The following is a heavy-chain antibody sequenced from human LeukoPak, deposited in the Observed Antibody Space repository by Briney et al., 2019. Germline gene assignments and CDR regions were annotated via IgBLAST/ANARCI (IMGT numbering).Heavy chain of an antibody. CDR1: GFSFRSHA. J-gene: IGHJ4*02. V-gene: IGHV3-33*01. Sequence: PGRSLRLSCAASGFSFRSHAMHWVRQAPGKGPEWVAIIWYDGSKIYYADSVKGRFTISRDESKSTLYLQMNSLRGEDTAVYYCATTYDSSGYYYFQYWGQGTLVTVSS. CDR3: ATTYDSSGYYYFQY. CDR2: IWYDGSKI. D-gene: IGHD3-22*01.